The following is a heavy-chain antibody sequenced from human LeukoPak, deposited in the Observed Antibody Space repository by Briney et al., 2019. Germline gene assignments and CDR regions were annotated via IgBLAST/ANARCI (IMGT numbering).Heavy chain of an antibody. D-gene: IGHD5-18*01. CDR1: GHTFTSFG. Sequence: ASVKVSCKASGHTFTSFGISWVRQAPGQGLEWMGWVSAYNGNTNYAQKLQGRATMTTDTSTSTAYMEIRSLRSDDTAVYYCTRDLGVDTTMIFFDYWGQGSLVTVSS. CDR3: TRDLGVDTTMIFFDY. J-gene: IGHJ4*02. CDR2: VSAYNGNT. V-gene: IGHV1-18*01.